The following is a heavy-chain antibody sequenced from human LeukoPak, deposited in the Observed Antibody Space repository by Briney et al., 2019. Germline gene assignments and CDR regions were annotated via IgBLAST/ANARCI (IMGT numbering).Heavy chain of an antibody. V-gene: IGHV3-30*04. CDR3: AKGSIAARYYYYYYMDV. Sequence: PGGSLRLSCAASGFTFSSYVMHWVRQAPGKGLEWVAIISYDGSNEYYADSVKGRFTISRDNSKNTLYLQMNSLRAEDTAVYYCAKGSIAARYYYYYYMDVWGKGTTVTVSS. CDR1: GFTFSSYV. D-gene: IGHD6-6*01. CDR2: ISYDGSNE. J-gene: IGHJ6*03.